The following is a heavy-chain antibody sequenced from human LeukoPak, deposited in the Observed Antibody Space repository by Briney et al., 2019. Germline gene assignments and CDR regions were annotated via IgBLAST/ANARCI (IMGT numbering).Heavy chain of an antibody. Sequence: GGSLRLSRAASGFTFSDFWVEWFRQAPGKGLEWVANINKDGSDKYYMDSVTGRFSISRDNAKNSLSLQMNSLRVDDTAVYYCARNQNWSRDIWGQGILVTVSS. D-gene: IGHD1-1*01. CDR3: ARNQNWSRDI. CDR1: GFTFSDFW. CDR2: INKDGSDK. V-gene: IGHV3-7*01. J-gene: IGHJ4*02.